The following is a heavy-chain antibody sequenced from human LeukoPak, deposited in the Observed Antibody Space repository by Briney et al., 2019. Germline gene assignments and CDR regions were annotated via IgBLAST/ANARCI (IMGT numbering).Heavy chain of an antibody. D-gene: IGHD2-2*01. V-gene: IGHV3-21*01. CDR3: ARVGGHCTSTSCPPPDY. CDR2: IDTSSRYI. CDR1: GLTFSSYN. Sequence: GGSLRLSCAASGLTFSSYNMDWVRQAPGKGLEWVSFIDTSSRYIYQADSVKGRFTISRDNAKSSLFLQMNSLRAEDTAVYYCARVGGHCTSTSCPPPDYWGQGTLVTVSS. J-gene: IGHJ4*02.